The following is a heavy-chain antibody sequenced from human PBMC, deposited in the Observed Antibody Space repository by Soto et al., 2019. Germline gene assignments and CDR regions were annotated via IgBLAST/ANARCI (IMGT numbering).Heavy chain of an antibody. D-gene: IGHD6-6*01. J-gene: IGHJ6*02. V-gene: IGHV4-61*01. CDR1: GGSVSSGSYY. CDR2: IYYSGST. CDR3: ARGLWYSSSSEFYYGMDV. Sequence: LSLTCTVSGGSVSSGSYYWSWIRQPPGKGLEWIGYIYYSGSTNYNPSLKSRVTISVDTSKNQFSLKLSSVTAADTAVYYCARGLWYSSSSEFYYGMDVWGQGTTVTAP.